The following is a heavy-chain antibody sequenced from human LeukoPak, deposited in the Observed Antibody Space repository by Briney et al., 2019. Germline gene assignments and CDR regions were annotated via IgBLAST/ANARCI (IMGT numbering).Heavy chain of an antibody. Sequence: PGGSLRLSCAASGFTFSSYWMHWVRQAPGKGLEWVANIKQDGSKKSYVDSVKGRFTISRDNAENSLYLQMNSLRAEDTAIYYCTRVGYIDEGIDYWGQGTLVTVSS. CDR2: IKQDGSKK. J-gene: IGHJ4*02. V-gene: IGHV3-7*04. CDR1: GFTFSSYW. D-gene: IGHD5-24*01. CDR3: TRVGYIDEGIDY.